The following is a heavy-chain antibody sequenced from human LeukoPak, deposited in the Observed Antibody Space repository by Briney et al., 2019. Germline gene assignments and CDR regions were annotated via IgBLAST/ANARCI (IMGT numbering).Heavy chain of an antibody. V-gene: IGHV3-23*01. CDR2: ISGSGDGT. CDR3: AKGGKWDVTPFDY. Sequence: GGSLRLSCTASGFTFDNYAMIWVRQASGKGLEWVSVISGSGDGTDSADSVRGRFTISRDNSKNTLYLEMSSLRVEDTAVYYCAKGGKWDVTPFDYWGQGTLVTVSP. D-gene: IGHD1-26*01. CDR1: GFTFDNYA. J-gene: IGHJ4*02.